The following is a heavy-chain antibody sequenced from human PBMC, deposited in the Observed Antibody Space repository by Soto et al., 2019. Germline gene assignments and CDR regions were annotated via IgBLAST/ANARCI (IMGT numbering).Heavy chain of an antibody. V-gene: IGHV2-70*01. D-gene: IGHD2-15*01. CDR2: IDWLDDK. CDR1: WLSPDTMGLS. CDR3: AQMRVMSRHDPTPENLIDY. J-gene: IGHJ4*02. Sequence: GARATLGNPTQTLTLNCTFSWLSPDTMGLSLKWIPPPPRKALEWLALIDWLDDKYYTSSLKTRLTISKDTSKNQVVLTLTNVDPVDTATYYCAQMRVMSRHDPTPENLIDYWGQGTLVTVSS.